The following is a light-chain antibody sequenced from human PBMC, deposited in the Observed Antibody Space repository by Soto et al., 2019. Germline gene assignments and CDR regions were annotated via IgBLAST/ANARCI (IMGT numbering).Light chain of an antibody. V-gene: IGKV1-5*01. CDR1: QSISSW. J-gene: IGKJ1*01. Sequence: DIQMTQSPSTLSASVGDRVTITCRSSQSISSWLAWYQQKPGKAPKLLIYDVSSLQSGVPSRFSGSGSGTEFTLTISSLQPDDFATYYGQHYKMYSPWTFGQGTRWIS. CDR3: QHYKMYSPWT. CDR2: DVS.